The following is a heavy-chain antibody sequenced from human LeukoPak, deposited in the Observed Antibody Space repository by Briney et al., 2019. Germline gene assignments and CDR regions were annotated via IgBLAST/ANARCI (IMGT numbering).Heavy chain of an antibody. J-gene: IGHJ4*02. CDR1: GGSINNYF. CDR2: IYYSGTT. CDR3: ARGQRRLQDY. V-gene: IGHV4-59*01. Sequence: SETLSLTCTVSGGSINNYFWSWIRQPPGKGLEWIGYIYYSGTTDYNPSLRSRVTMSVDTSKNQFSLKLNSVTAADTAVYYCARGQRRLQDYWGQGTLVTVPS.